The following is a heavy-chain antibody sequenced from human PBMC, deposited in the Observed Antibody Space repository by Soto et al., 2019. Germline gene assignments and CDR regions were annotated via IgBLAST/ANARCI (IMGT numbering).Heavy chain of an antibody. D-gene: IGHD6-13*01. V-gene: IGHV3-64*01. J-gene: IGHJ1*01. Sequence: GGSLRLSCAASGFTFSSYAMHWVRQAPGKGLEYVSAISSNGGSTYYANSVKGRFTISRDNSKNTLYLQMGSLRAEDMAVYYCARGQRAAAGAEYFQHWGQGTLVTVSS. CDR3: ARGQRAAAGAEYFQH. CDR1: GFTFSSYA. CDR2: ISSNGGST.